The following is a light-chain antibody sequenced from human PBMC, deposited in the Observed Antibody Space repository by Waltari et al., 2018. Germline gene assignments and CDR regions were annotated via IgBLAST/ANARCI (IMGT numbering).Light chain of an antibody. CDR1: GPNLGAGYD. CDR2: GSS. CDR3: QSYDTSLSVV. Sequence: QSVLTQPPSVSGAPGQRVTISCTGSGPNLGAGYDFPWYHHLPRGAPKLLIYGSSSRPLGVPDRFFGSTSGNSASLAIIGLRAEDEGDYYCQSYDTSLSVVFGGGTKLTVL. V-gene: IGLV1-40*01. J-gene: IGLJ3*02.